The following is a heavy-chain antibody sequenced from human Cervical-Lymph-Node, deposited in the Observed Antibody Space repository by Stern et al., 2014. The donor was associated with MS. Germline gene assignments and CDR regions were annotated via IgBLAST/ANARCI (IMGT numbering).Heavy chain of an antibody. CDR3: ALSSETSDRWYSLGYDL. D-gene: IGHD6-13*01. Sequence: VQLVESVAEVTKPGSSAKVSCKASGGTFSKFPSSWVRQAPGQGLEWMGVIFHVFGTPTYDQEFRVRVTITADVSTSTVYMELSSLRSDDTAVYYCALSSETSDRWYSLGYDLWGQGTLVTVSS. CDR2: IFHVFGTP. V-gene: IGHV1-69*01. CDR1: GGTFSKFP. J-gene: IGHJ5*02.